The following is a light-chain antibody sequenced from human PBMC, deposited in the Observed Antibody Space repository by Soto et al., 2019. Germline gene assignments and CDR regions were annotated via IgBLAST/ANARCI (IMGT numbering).Light chain of an antibody. CDR1: TSDVGGYNY. Sequence: QSVLTQPASVSGSPGQSITSSCTGTTSDVGGYNYVSWYQQHPGKVPKLLIHGVSNRPSGVSNRFSGSKSGNTASLTISGLQAEDEADYYCLSKTSSISYVFGTGTKVTVL. J-gene: IGLJ1*01. CDR3: LSKTSSISYV. V-gene: IGLV2-14*01. CDR2: GVS.